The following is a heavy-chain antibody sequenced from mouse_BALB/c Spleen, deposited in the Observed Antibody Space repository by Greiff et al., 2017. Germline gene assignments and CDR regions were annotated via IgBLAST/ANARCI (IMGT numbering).Heavy chain of an antibody. J-gene: IGHJ1*01. CDR2: ISTYSGNT. CDR3: ASLGAYESLDGYFDD. D-gene: IGHD6-2*01. CDR1: GYTFTDYA. V-gene: IGHV1-67*01. Sequence: QVQLKQSGPELVRPGVSVKISCEGSGYTFTDYAMHWVKQSHAKSLEWVGVISTYSGNTNYNQKFKGKATMTVDKSSSTAYMELARLTSEDTASYYGASLGAYESLDGYFDDWGAGTTVTVSS.